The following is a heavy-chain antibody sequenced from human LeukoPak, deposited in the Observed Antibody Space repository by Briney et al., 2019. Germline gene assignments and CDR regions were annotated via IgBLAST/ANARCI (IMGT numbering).Heavy chain of an antibody. Sequence: PGGSLRLSCAASGFTFSSYWMSWVRQAPGKGLEWVANMNQDGSEKYYVDAVKGRFTISRDNAKNSLYLQMNSLRAEDTAVYYCARDVSSGYYSSYWGQGTLVTVSS. CDR1: GFTFSSYW. D-gene: IGHD3-22*01. CDR3: ARDVSSGYYSSY. J-gene: IGHJ4*02. CDR2: MNQDGSEK. V-gene: IGHV3-7*03.